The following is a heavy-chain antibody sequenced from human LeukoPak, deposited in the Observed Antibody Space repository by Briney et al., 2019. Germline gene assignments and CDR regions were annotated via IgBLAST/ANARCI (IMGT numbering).Heavy chain of an antibody. J-gene: IGHJ4*02. CDR3: AKVWGDHYYDSSGPPEYYFDY. CDR1: GFTFSSYS. CDR2: ISSSSSYI. V-gene: IGHV3-21*01. Sequence: PGGSLRLSCAASGFTFSSYSMNWVRQAPGKGLEWVSSISSSSSYIYYADSVKGRFTISRDNSKNTLYLQMNSLRAEDTAVYYCAKVWGDHYYDSSGPPEYYFDYWGQGTLVTVSS. D-gene: IGHD3-22*01.